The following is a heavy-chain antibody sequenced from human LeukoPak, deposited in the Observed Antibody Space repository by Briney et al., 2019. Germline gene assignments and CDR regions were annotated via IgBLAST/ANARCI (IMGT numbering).Heavy chain of an antibody. V-gene: IGHV3-7*04. CDR1: EFTFISYW. J-gene: IGHJ6*02. CDR2: INHDGSGI. CDR3: ARGNAMDV. Sequence: PGGSLRLSCAASEFTFISYWMTWVRQAPGKGPEWVANINHDGSGIHYVDSAKGRFTISRDNGRNTLYLQMDSLKAEDTAVYYCARGNAMDVWGQGTTVTVSS.